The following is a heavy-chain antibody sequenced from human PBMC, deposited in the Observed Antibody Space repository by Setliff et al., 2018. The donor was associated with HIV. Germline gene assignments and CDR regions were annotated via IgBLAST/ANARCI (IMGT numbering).Heavy chain of an antibody. CDR3: ARQVSIPGVAVTPLDY. CDR1: GGSIRSYY. V-gene: IGHV4-59*08. Sequence: SETLSLTCTVSGGSIRSYYWTWIRQSPGKGLEWIGHIFHTGSATYNPSLRSRLTMSIDTSSGQFSLRLTSVTAADAAVYYCARQVSIPGVAVTPLDYWGQGSLVTVS. D-gene: IGHD3-3*01. CDR2: IFHTGSA. J-gene: IGHJ4*02.